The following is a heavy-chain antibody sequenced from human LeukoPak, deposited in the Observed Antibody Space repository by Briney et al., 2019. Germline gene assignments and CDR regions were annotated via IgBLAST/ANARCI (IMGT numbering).Heavy chain of an antibody. Sequence: SGPTLVNPTQTLTLTCTFSGFPLSTSGMCVSWIRQPPGKALECLALIDWDDDKYYSTSLKTRLTISKDTSKNQVVLTMTNMDPVDTATYYCARIRGGYCSGGSCLYEYYFDYWGQGTLVTVSS. CDR1: GFPLSTSGMC. CDR2: IDWDDDK. CDR3: ARIRGGYCSGGSCLYEYYFDY. D-gene: IGHD2-15*01. J-gene: IGHJ4*02. V-gene: IGHV2-70*01.